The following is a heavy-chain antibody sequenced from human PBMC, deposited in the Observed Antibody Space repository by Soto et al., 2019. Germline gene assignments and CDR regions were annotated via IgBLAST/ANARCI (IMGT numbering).Heavy chain of an antibody. D-gene: IGHD3-3*01. CDR1: GFTFSSYS. Sequence: EVQLVESGGGLVKPGGSLRLSCAASGFTFSSYSMNWVRQAPGKGLEWVSSISSSSSYIYYADSVKGRFTITRDNAKNSLYLQMNSLRAEDKAVYYCARVVPDYDFWSGYPDAFDIWGQGTMVTVSS. CDR2: ISSSSSYI. J-gene: IGHJ3*02. V-gene: IGHV3-21*01. CDR3: ARVVPDYDFWSGYPDAFDI.